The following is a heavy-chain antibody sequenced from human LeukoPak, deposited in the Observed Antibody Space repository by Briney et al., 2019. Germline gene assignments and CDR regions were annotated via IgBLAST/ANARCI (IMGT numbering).Heavy chain of an antibody. CDR1: GFTFGSYA. CDR3: VKRGTAMARRPYYFDY. D-gene: IGHD5-18*01. V-gene: IGHV3-23*01. J-gene: IGHJ4*02. CDR2: ISGGGSST. Sequence: GGSLRLSCAASGFTFGSYAISWVRQAPGKWLEWVSAISGGGSSTYYADSVKGRFTISRDNSENTMYLQMNSLRAEDTAVYYCVKRGTAMARRPYYFDYWGQGTLVTVSS.